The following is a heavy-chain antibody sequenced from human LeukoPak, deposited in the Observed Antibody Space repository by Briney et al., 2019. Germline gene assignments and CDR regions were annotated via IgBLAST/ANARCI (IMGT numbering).Heavy chain of an antibody. CDR1: GDSISSSNCY. CDR2: IYFSGGT. J-gene: IGHJ5*02. Sequence: SETLSLTCTVSGDSISSSNCYWGWIRQPPGKGLEWIGSIYFSGGTYYNASLKSRVTISVDTSKNQFSLKLSSVTAADTAVYYCARSGTYYNNWFDPWGQGTLVTVSS. CDR3: ARSGTYYNNWFDP. V-gene: IGHV4-39*01. D-gene: IGHD3-10*01.